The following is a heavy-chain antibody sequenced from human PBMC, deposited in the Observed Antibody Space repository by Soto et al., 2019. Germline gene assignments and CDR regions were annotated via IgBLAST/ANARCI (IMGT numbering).Heavy chain of an antibody. Sequence: VGSQRLPYAASGFTFEDHAMHWVRQAPGKGLEWVSGISWNSGSIGYADSVKGRFTISRDNAKNSLYLQMNSLRAEDTALYYCAKDKYYYDSSGYYAEPYYHGMDIWGQGTTVTVS. CDR2: ISWNSGSI. D-gene: IGHD3-22*01. V-gene: IGHV3-9*01. CDR3: AKDKYYYDSSGYYAEPYYHGMDI. J-gene: IGHJ6*01. CDR1: GFTFEDHA.